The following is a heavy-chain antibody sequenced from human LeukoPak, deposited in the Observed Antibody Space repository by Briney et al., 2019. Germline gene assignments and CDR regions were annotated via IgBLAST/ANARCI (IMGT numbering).Heavy chain of an antibody. J-gene: IGHJ4*02. CDR2: ISGSGGST. CDR3: AKGSVVVVAPTFDY. V-gene: IGHV3-23*01. Sequence: GGSLRLSCAASGFTFSSYAMSWVRQAPGKGLEWVSAISGSGGSTYYADSVKGRFTVSRDNSKNTLYLQMNSLRAEDTAVYYCAKGSVVVVAPTFDYWGQGTLVTVSS. CDR1: GFTFSSYA. D-gene: IGHD2-15*01.